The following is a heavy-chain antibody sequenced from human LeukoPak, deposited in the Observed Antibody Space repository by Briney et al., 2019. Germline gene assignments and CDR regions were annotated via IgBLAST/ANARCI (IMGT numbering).Heavy chain of an antibody. Sequence: GGSLRLSCAASGFTINTNYMNWVRQAPGKGLEWVANINQDGSEKHCVDSVKGRFTTSRDNAKNSLYLQMNSLSADDTAIYYCARGTSMPAATNRVVDYWGQGTLVTVSS. CDR3: ARGTSMPAATNRVVDY. CDR1: GFTINTNY. D-gene: IGHD6-13*01. J-gene: IGHJ4*02. CDR2: INQDGSEK. V-gene: IGHV3-7*01.